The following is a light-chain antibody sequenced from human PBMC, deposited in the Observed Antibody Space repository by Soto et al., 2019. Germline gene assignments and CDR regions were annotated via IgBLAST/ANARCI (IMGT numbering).Light chain of an antibody. Sequence: DIQMTQSPSTLSASVGDRVTITCRASQSIGVWLAWYQQKPGTAPKLLIYKTSTLDSGVPLRFSGSGSGTEFTITISSLQPDDFATYYCLQYINYFRTFGQGTKVEIK. V-gene: IGKV1-5*03. J-gene: IGKJ1*01. CDR1: QSIGVW. CDR2: KTS. CDR3: LQYINYFRT.